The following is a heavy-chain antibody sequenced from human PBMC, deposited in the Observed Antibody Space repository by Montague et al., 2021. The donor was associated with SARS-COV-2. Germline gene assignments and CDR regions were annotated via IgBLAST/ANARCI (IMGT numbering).Heavy chain of an antibody. CDR1: GFTFSDYY. V-gene: IGHV3-11*05. Sequence: SRRLSCAASGFTFSDYYMSWIRQAPGKGLEWVSYISSSSFRNYADSVKGRFTISRDNAKNSLYLQMNSLRAEDTAVYFCGRARITFFGVVIGPLDYWGQGTLVTVSS. CDR3: GRARITFFGVVIGPLDY. D-gene: IGHD3-3*01. CDR2: ISSSSFR. J-gene: IGHJ4*02.